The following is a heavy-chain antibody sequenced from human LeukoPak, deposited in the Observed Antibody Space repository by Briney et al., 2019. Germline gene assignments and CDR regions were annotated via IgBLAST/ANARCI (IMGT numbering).Heavy chain of an antibody. D-gene: IGHD6-13*01. CDR2: IYSGGST. J-gene: IGHJ4*02. Sequence: GGSLRLSCAASGFTVSSNYMSWVRQGPGKGLEWVSVIYSGGSTYYADSVKGRFTISRDNSKNTLYLQMNSLRAEDTAVYYCARVLRGYSSSWHIDYWGQGTLVTVSS. CDR1: GFTVSSNY. CDR3: ARVLRGYSSSWHIDY. V-gene: IGHV3-53*01.